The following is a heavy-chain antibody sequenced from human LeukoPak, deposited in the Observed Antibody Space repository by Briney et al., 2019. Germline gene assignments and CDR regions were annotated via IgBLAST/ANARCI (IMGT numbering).Heavy chain of an antibody. CDR3: ARDVGDIVTIPAAISVP. J-gene: IGHJ5*02. Sequence: ASVKVSCKASGYTFSIYGISWVRQAPGQALEWMGCCSAYNGNTNYAQMVQGRVTMTTDTSTSTAYMEVRSLRSDDTAMYYCARDVGDIVTIPAAISVPWGQGTLVTVSS. CDR2: CSAYNGNT. CDR1: GYTFSIYG. D-gene: IGHD2-2*01. V-gene: IGHV1-18*01.